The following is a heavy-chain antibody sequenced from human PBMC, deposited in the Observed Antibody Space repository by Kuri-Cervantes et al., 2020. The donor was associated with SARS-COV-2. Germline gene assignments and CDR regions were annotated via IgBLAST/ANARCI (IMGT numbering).Heavy chain of an antibody. CDR3: ARDRGIVVVPAAIWFDP. CDR2: ISSSSSTI. J-gene: IGHJ5*02. V-gene: IGHV3-48*01. CDR1: GFTFSSYS. D-gene: IGHD2-2*01. Sequence: GESLKISCAASGFTFSSYSMNWVRQAPGKGLEWVSYISSSSSTIYYADSVKGRFTTSRDNAKNSLYLQMNSLRAEDTAVYYCARDRGIVVVPAAIWFDPWGQGTLVTVSS.